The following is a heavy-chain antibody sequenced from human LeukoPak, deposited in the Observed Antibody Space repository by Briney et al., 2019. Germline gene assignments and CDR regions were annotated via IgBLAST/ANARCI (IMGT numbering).Heavy chain of an antibody. CDR2: IHPNSGGT. V-gene: IGHV1-2*06. D-gene: IGHD1-7*01. Sequence: ASVKVSCKTSGYTFTGHYIHWVRQAPGQGLEWMGRIHPNSGGTNYAQKFQGRVTMTRDTSITTAYMGVTGLTSDDTAVYYCARDQGDNWNYLPAYAFDIWGQGTMVTVSS. CDR3: ARDQGDNWNYLPAYAFDI. CDR1: GYTFTGHY. J-gene: IGHJ3*02.